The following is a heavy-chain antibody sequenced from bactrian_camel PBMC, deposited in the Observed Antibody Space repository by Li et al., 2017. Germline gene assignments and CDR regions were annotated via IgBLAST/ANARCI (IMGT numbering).Heavy chain of an antibody. J-gene: IGHJ7*01. D-gene: IGHD2*01. CDR1: GFTFSKFN. V-gene: IGHV3S40*01. CDR2: INSDGSNA. Sequence: SGFTFSKFNMYWVRQASGNGLAWVSGINSDGSNAYYPDSLKGRFTISRDNAKNTLYLQMNSLKPEDTDMYYCAAEHRLINGMDYWGKGTQVTVS.